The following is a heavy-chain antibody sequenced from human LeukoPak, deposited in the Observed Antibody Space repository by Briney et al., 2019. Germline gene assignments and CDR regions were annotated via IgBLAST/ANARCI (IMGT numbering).Heavy chain of an antibody. J-gene: IGHJ1*01. D-gene: IGHD3-22*01. Sequence: ASVKVSCKASGYTFTNFGISWVRQAPGQRPEWMGWISTYNGNTNYAQNLQDRVTLTTDTSTTTACMELRSLRSDDTAVYYCARDKDEDYDTSGMFQHWGQGTLVTVSS. V-gene: IGHV1-18*04. CDR3: ARDKDEDYDTSGMFQH. CDR2: ISTYNGNT. CDR1: GYTFTNFG.